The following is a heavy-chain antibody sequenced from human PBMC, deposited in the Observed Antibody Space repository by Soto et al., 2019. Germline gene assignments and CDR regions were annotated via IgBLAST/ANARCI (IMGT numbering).Heavy chain of an antibody. CDR1: GGTFSSYA. J-gene: IGHJ4*02. Sequence: SVKVSCKASGGTFSSYAISWVRQAPGQGLEWMGGIIPIFGTANYAQKFQGRVTITADESTSTACMELSSLRSEDTAVYYCARATLYCSSTSCYRYFDYWGQGTLVTVSS. CDR2: IIPIFGTA. V-gene: IGHV1-69*13. CDR3: ARATLYCSSTSCYRYFDY. D-gene: IGHD2-2*01.